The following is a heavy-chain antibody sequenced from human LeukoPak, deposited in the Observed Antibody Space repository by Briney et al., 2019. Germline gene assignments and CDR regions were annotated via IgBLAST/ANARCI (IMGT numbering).Heavy chain of an antibody. CDR1: GGSISSYY. CDR2: IYTSGST. Sequence: KSSETLSLTCTVSGGSISSYYWSWIRQPAGKGLEWIGRIYTSGSTNYNPSLKSRVTMSVDTSKNQFSLKLSSVTAADTAVYYCAREVLRFLEWFDAFDIWGQGTMVTVSS. CDR3: AREVLRFLEWFDAFDI. J-gene: IGHJ3*02. D-gene: IGHD3-3*01. V-gene: IGHV4-4*07.